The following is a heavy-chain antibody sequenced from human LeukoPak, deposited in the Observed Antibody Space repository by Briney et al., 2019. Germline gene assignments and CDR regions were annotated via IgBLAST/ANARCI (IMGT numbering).Heavy chain of an antibody. J-gene: IGHJ6*02. D-gene: IGHD5-12*01. V-gene: IGHV1-2*02. Sequence: ASVKVSCKASGYTFTGYYMHWVRQAPGQGPEWMGWINPNSGGTNYAQKFQGRVTMTRDTSISTAYMELSRLRSDDTAVYYCARLRRGPYSGYVNYYYYGMDVWGQGTTVTVSS. CDR3: ARLRRGPYSGYVNYYYYGMDV. CDR1: GYTFTGYY. CDR2: INPNSGGT.